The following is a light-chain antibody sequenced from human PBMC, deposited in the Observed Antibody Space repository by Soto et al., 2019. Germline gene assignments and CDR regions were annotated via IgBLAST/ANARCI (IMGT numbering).Light chain of an antibody. J-gene: IGLJ2*01. Sequence: QSVLTQPPSASGTPGQRVTISCSGRNSNIGSNYVYWYQQVPGTAPKLLIYTNNQRPSGVPDRFSGSKSATSASLAIGGLRSEDEADYYCAAWDDSLSGRVVFGGGTKVTVL. CDR2: TNN. CDR1: NSNIGSNY. V-gene: IGLV1-47*01. CDR3: AAWDDSLSGRVV.